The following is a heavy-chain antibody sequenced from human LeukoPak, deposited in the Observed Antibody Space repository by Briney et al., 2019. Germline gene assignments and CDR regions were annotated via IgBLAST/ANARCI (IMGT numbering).Heavy chain of an antibody. J-gene: IGHJ4*02. CDR3: AKDRGELLRFGSLDY. CDR2: IRYDGSNK. CDR1: GFTFSSYG. Sequence: PGGSLRLSCAASGFTFSSYGMHWVRQAPGKGLEWVAFIRYDGSNKYYADSVKGRFTISRDNSKNTLYLQMNSLRVEDTAVYYCAKDRGELLRFGSLDYWGQGTLVTVSS. V-gene: IGHV3-30*02. D-gene: IGHD3-10*01.